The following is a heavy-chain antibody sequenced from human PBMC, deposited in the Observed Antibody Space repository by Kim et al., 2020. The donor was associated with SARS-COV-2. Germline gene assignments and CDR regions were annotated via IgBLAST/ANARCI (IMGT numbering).Heavy chain of an antibody. Sequence: GGSLRLSCAASGFSFSHYAMSWVRRAPGRGLEWVSGILDGNGSTYYADSVKGRFVISRDNSKHTLYLQMNDLGAEDAATYYCTKEGRFGRPFEYWGQGTLVNVSS. J-gene: IGHJ4*02. CDR3: TKEGRFGRPFEY. CDR2: ILDGNGST. CDR1: GFSFSHYA. D-gene: IGHD3-10*01. V-gene: IGHV3-23*01.